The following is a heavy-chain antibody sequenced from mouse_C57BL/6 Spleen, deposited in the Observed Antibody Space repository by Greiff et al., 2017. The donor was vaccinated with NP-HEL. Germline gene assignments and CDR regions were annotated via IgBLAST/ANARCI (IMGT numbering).Heavy chain of an antibody. J-gene: IGHJ2*01. D-gene: IGHD2-12*01. CDR2: IDPSDSET. Sequence: QVQLQQPGAELVRPGSSVKLSCKASGYTFTSYWMHWVKQRPIQGLEWIGNIDPSDSETHYNQKFKDKATLTVDKSSSTAYMQLSSLTSEDSAVYYCARSDDGDYFDYWGQGTTLTVSS. CDR3: ARSDDGDYFDY. CDR1: GYTFTSYW. V-gene: IGHV1-52*01.